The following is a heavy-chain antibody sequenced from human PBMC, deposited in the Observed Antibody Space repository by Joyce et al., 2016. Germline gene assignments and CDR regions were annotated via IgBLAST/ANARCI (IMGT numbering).Heavy chain of an antibody. D-gene: IGHD4/OR15-4a*01. CDR3: ARENQRDYDYYGMDV. CDR1: GFTFSSNA. CDR2: SGGGGGGI. J-gene: IGHJ6*02. Sequence: EVQLLESGGDLVQPGGSLRLSCAASGFTFSSNAMTWVRQPAGKGVEWVAVSGGGGGGIYYADSVEGRFTSSRNNGKNTLYLQRNSLKAEDTAVYYCARENQRDYDYYGMDVWGQGTTVTVSS. V-gene: IGHV3-23*01.